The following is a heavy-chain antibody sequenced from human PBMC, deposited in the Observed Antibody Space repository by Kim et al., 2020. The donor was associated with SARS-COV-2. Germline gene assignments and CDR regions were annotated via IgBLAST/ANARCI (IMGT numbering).Heavy chain of an antibody. J-gene: IGHJ4*02. D-gene: IGHD6-13*01. CDR3: ARVRSSSWYQAVYYFDY. Sequence: ASVKVSCKASGYTFTSYDINWVRQATGQGLEWMGWMNPNSGNTGYAQKFQGRVTMTRNTSISTAYMELSSLRSEDTAVYYCARVRSSSWYQAVYYFDYWGQGTLVTVSS. CDR1: GYTFTSYD. CDR2: MNPNSGNT. V-gene: IGHV1-8*01.